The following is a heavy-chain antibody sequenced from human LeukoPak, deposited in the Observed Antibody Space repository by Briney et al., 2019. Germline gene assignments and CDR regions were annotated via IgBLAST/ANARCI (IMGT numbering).Heavy chain of an antibody. CDR1: GFIFSSNY. Sequence: GGSLRLSCAASGFIFSSNYMTWVRQAPGKGLEWVSVIFSGGSTYYSDSVKGRVTISRDNSKNTLYLQMNNLRGEDTAVYYCARVGPTRSDFDYWGQGTLVTVSS. V-gene: IGHV3-53*01. J-gene: IGHJ4*02. CDR3: ARVGPTRSDFDY. D-gene: IGHD1-26*01. CDR2: IFSGGST.